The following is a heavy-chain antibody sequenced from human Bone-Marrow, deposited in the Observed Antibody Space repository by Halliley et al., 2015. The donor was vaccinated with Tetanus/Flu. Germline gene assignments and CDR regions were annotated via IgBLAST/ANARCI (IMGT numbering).Heavy chain of an antibody. V-gene: IGHV4-4*02. CDR2: AYYSGSN. CDR1: GGSIGITYW. D-gene: IGHD3-16*01. Sequence: TLSLTCAVSGGSIGITYWWSWVRQPPGEGLEWIGEAYYSGSNNYNPSLKSRVAISVDKSKNEFSLRLTSMTAADTAVYYCAASPRSDWARGGSWFDPWGQGILVIVSS. J-gene: IGHJ5*02. CDR3: AASPRSDWARGGSWFDP.